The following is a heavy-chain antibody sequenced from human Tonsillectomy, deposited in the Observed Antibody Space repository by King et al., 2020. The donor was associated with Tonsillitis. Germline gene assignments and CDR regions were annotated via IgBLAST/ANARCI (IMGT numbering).Heavy chain of an antibody. CDR1: GFIFSNYA. Sequence: VQLVESGGDVVQPGRSLRLSCAASGFIFSNYAMHWVRQAPGKGLEWVAVISYDGSNKYYADSVKGRFTISRDNSKNTLYLQMNSLRAEDTAVYYCARDKEDFWSGYYNWFDPWGQGTLVTVSS. V-gene: IGHV3-30-3*01. D-gene: IGHD3-3*01. CDR2: ISYDGSNK. CDR3: ARDKEDFWSGYYNWFDP. J-gene: IGHJ5*02.